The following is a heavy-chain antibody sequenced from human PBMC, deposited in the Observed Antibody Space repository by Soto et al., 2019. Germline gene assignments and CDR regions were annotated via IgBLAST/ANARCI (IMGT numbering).Heavy chain of an antibody. CDR2: IWNDGNGY. CDR1: GFTFNNYG. J-gene: IGHJ6*01. CDR3: ARRHIPPPARGAASRRGGMDV. Sequence: QVQLVESGGGVVQPGRSLRLSCAASGFTFNNYGMHWVRQAPGKGLERVAVIWNDGNGYYYANSVKGRFTISRDNSKNTPSLQMSSQTAEATALYYSARRHIPPPARGAASRRGGMDVWGKGTTVTVSS. V-gene: IGHV3-33*01. D-gene: IGHD6-13*01.